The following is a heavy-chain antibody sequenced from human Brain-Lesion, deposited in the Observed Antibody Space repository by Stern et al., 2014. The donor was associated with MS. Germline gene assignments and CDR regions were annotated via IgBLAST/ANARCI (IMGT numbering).Heavy chain of an antibody. V-gene: IGHV4-61*02. Sequence: VQLVESGPGLVKPSQTLSLSCTVSGGSISSGGYYWSWIRQPAGKGLEWIGRIFNSGSTSYNPSLKSRFTISIDTSKTQFSRRLNSMTAADTAVYYCARGRVVPGFQYYATDVWGQGTTVIVSS. D-gene: IGHD2-2*01. CDR1: GGSISSGGYY. CDR3: ARGRVVPGFQYYATDV. CDR2: IFNSGST. J-gene: IGHJ6*02.